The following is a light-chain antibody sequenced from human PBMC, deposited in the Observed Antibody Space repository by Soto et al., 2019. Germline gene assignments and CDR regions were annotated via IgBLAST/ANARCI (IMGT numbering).Light chain of an antibody. CDR3: AAWDDSLMV. CDR1: SSNIGNNY. Sequence: QSVLTQPPSVSAAPGQKVTISCSGSSSNIGNNYVSWYQQLPGTAPKLLIYSNNQRPSGVPDRFSGSKSGTSASLAISGLQSEDEADYYCAAWDDSLMVFGGGTKLTVL. V-gene: IGLV1-47*02. J-gene: IGLJ2*01. CDR2: SNN.